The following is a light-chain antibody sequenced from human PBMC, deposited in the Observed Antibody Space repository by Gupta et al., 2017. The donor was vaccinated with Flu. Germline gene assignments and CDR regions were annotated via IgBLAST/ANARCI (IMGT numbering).Light chain of an antibody. J-gene: IGKJ5*01. CDR1: QSLLHRYSNKKY. V-gene: IGKV4-1*01. Sequence: LGGRDTITCKPNQSLLHRYSNKKYLAWYRQKTGQPPKLIRYWAYTRESGVPNRFSGSGSGTECTLTISSLQPDDVGIYYCQQYISTPPTCGQGTRLEI. CDR3: QQYISTPPT. CDR2: WAY.